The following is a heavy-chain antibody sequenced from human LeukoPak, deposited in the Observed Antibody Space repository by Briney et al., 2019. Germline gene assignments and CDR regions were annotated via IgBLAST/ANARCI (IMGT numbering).Heavy chain of an antibody. V-gene: IGHV3-33*01. CDR2: IWYDGSNK. CDR1: GLTFNNYG. CDR3: ARGQGNKYNWNYSFDY. J-gene: IGHJ4*02. D-gene: IGHD1-7*01. Sequence: GGSLRLSCAASGLTFNNYGTHWVRQAPGKGLEWVAVIWYDGSNKYYADSVKGRFTISRDNSKNTLYLQMNSLRVEDTAVYYCARGQGNKYNWNYSFDYWGQGTLVTVSS.